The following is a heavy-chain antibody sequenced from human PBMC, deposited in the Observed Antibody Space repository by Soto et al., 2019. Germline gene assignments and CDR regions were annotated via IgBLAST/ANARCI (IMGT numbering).Heavy chain of an antibody. Sequence: PXGSLRLSCASSVFTFSSYAMSCVRQSPGKWLEWVSAISGSGGSTYYADSVRGRFTISRDNSKNTLYLQMNSLRAEDTAVYYCAKDRYYGGYVDPFDYWGQGTLVTV. D-gene: IGHD5-12*01. CDR2: ISGSGGST. V-gene: IGHV3-23*01. CDR3: AKDRYYGGYVDPFDY. J-gene: IGHJ4*02. CDR1: VFTFSSYA.